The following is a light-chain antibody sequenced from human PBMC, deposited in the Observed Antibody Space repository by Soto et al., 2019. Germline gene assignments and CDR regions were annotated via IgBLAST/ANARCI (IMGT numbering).Light chain of an antibody. CDR2: GAS. CDR3: QHYAGGSRIT. J-gene: IGKJ5*01. V-gene: IGKV3-20*01. CDR1: QSVSSY. Sequence: EIVLTQSPATLSLSPGERVTLSCRASQSVSSYLAWYQQKPGQAPRLLIYGASSRATGIPDRFSGSGSGTDFTLTISRLEPEDFAVYYCQHYAGGSRITFGQGTRLEIK.